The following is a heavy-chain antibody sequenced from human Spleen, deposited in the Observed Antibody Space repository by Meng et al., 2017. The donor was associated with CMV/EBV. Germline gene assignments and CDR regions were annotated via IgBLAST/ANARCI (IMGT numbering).Heavy chain of an antibody. Sequence: SETLSLTCAVSGGSISSYYWSWIRQPPGKGLEWIGYVYYSGSTKYNPSLKSRVTISVDMSENQFSLQLSSVTAADTAVYYCARVGCSGGSCYADYWGQGALVTVSS. CDR3: ARVGCSGGSCYADY. J-gene: IGHJ4*02. CDR2: VYYSGST. CDR1: GGSISSYY. V-gene: IGHV4-59*01. D-gene: IGHD2-15*01.